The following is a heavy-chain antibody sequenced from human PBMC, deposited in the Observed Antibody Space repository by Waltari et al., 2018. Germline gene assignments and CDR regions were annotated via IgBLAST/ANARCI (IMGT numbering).Heavy chain of an antibody. J-gene: IGHJ4*02. V-gene: IGHV3-7*01. Sequence: WVSWFRQAPGKGLEWVANMRPDGSQKYDVDSVKGRFTISRDNAKNSLYLQMNSLRVEDTAVYYCARDVDYWGQGTLVTVSS. CDR1: W. CDR2: MRPDGSQK. CDR3: ARDVDY.